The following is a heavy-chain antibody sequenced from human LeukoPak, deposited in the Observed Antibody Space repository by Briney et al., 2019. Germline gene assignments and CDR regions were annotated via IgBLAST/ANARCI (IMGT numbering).Heavy chain of an antibody. CDR2: IYPADSDT. J-gene: IGHJ4*02. D-gene: IGHD3-10*01. V-gene: IGHV5-51*01. Sequence: GESLKISCQVSGYIFTHYWIGWVRQMPGKGLESMGIIYPADSDTTYSPSFQGQVTISADKSISTVYLHWSSLKASDTAMYYCARQSRDGSKTRSYYFDYWGQGTVVTVSS. CDR1: GYIFTHYW. CDR3: ARQSRDGSKTRSYYFDY.